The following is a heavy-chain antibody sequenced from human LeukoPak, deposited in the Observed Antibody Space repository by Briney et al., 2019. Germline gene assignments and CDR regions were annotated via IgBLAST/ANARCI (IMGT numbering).Heavy chain of an antibody. CDR1: GYTFTSYG. D-gene: IGHD4-17*01. J-gene: IGHJ3*02. CDR3: AGGSTVTSSDAFDI. V-gene: IGHV1-18*01. CDR2: ISAYNGNT. Sequence: ASVKVSCKASGYTFTSYGISWVRQAPGQGLEWMGWISAYNGNTNYAQKLQGRVTMTTDTSTSTAYMELRSLRSGDTAVYYCAGGSTVTSSDAFDIWGQGTMVTVSS.